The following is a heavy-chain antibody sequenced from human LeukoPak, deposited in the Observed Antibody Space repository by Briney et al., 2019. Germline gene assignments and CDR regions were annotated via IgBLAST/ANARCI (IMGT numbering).Heavy chain of an antibody. CDR2: INPDSGGA. D-gene: IGHD3-22*01. V-gene: IGHV1-2*02. Sequence: ASVKVSCKASGYTFTNYYIHWVRQAPGQGFEWIGWINPDSGGADYAQKFQGRVTMTRDTSISTVYMELNSLTSDDTAVYYCARDLDDSSGDDYWGQGTLVTVSS. J-gene: IGHJ4*02. CDR3: ARDLDDSSGDDY. CDR1: GYTFTNYY.